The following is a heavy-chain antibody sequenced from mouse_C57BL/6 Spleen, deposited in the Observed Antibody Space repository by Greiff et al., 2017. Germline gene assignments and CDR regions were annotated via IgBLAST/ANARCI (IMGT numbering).Heavy chain of an antibody. V-gene: IGHV1-82*01. CDR2: IYPGDGDT. CDR3: ARDYYGSSYLEYFDV. CDR1: GYAFSSSW. Sequence: QVQLQQSGPELVKPGASVKLSCKASGYAFSSSWMTWVKQRPGKGLEWIGRIYPGDGDTNYNGKFKGKATLTADKSSSTAYMQLSSLTSEDSAVYFCARDYYGSSYLEYFDVWGTGTTVTVSS. D-gene: IGHD1-1*01. J-gene: IGHJ1*03.